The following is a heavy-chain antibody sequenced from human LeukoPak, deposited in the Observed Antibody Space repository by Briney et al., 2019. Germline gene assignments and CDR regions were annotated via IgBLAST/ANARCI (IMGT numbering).Heavy chain of an antibody. D-gene: IGHD2-21*02. CDR3: ARDLEVTAIHYFDF. V-gene: IGHV3-30-3*01. CDR1: GFTFSSYA. J-gene: IGHJ4*02. Sequence: GGSLRLSCAASGFTFSSYAMHWVRQAPGKGPEWVAVISYDGGNKYYADSVKGRFTISRDNSKNMLYLQVNSLRAEDTAVYYCARDLEVTAIHYFDFWGQGTLVTVSS. CDR2: ISYDGGNK.